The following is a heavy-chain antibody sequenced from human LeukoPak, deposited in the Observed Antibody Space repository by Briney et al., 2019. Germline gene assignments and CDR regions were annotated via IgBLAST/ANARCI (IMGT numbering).Heavy chain of an antibody. CDR3: ARAPAGRRFDY. Sequence: PSETLSLTCTVSGGSISSSSYYWGWIRQPPGKGPEWIGSIYYSGSTYYNPSLKSRVTISVDTSKNQFSLKLSSVTAADTAVYYCARAPAGRRFDYWGQGTLVTVSS. J-gene: IGHJ4*02. V-gene: IGHV4-39*07. D-gene: IGHD3-10*01. CDR1: GGSISSSSYY. CDR2: IYYSGST.